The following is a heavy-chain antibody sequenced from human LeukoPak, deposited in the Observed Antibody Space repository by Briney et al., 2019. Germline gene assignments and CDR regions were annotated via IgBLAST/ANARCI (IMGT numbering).Heavy chain of an antibody. CDR1: GYTFTGYY. CDR2: INPNSGGT. D-gene: IGHD6-13*01. J-gene: IGHJ4*02. Sequence: ASVKVSCKDSGYTFTGYYMHWVRQAPGQGLEWMGWINPNSGGTNYAQKFEGRVTMTRDTSISTAYMELSRLRSDDTAVYYCARVGSVAAAGTGGVYWGQGTLVTVSS. CDR3: ARVGSVAAAGTGGVY. V-gene: IGHV1-2*02.